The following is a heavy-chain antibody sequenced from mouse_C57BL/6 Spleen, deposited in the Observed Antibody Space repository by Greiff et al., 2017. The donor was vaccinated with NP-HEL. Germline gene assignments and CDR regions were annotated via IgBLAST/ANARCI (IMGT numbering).Heavy chain of an antibody. Sequence: QVQLQQPGAELVKPGASVKMSCKASGYTFTSYWITWVKQRPGQGLEWIGDIYPGSGSTNYNEKFKSKATLTVDTSSSTAYMQLSSLTSEDSAVYYCAKQDYSNPWFAYWGQGTLVTVSA. J-gene: IGHJ3*01. CDR2: IYPGSGST. CDR3: AKQDYSNPWFAY. D-gene: IGHD2-5*01. CDR1: GYTFTSYW. V-gene: IGHV1-55*01.